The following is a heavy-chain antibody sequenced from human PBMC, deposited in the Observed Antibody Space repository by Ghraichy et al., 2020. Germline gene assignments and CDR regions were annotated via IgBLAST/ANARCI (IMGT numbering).Heavy chain of an antibody. J-gene: IGHJ4*02. CDR1: GGSISSYY. Sequence: SQTLSLTCTVSGGSISSYYWSWIRQPPGKGLEWIGYVYYSGSTNYNPSLKSRVTISIDKSKNQFSLKLTSVTAADTAVYYCARSAYGSGIYYSWGQGTLVTVSS. V-gene: IGHV4-59*08. D-gene: IGHD3-10*01. CDR3: ARSAYGSGIYYS. CDR2: VYYSGST.